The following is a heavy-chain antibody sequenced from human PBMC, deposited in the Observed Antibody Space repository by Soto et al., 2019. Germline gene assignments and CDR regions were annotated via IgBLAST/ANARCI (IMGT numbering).Heavy chain of an antibody. CDR2: IYYSGST. CDR1: GGSIISSSYY. J-gene: IGHJ5*02. V-gene: IGHV4-39*02. D-gene: IGHD3-16*02. Sequence: PSETLSLTCTFSGGSIISSSYYWGWIRQPPGKGLEWIGSIYYSGSTYYNPSLKSRVTISVDTSKNQFSLKLSSVTAADTAVYYCARDYDYVWGSYRSNWFDPWGQGTLVTVSS. CDR3: ARDYDYVWGSYRSNWFDP.